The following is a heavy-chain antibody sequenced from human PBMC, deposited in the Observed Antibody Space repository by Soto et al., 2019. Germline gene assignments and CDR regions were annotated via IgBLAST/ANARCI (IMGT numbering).Heavy chain of an antibody. CDR3: AHVPLYGSGFDC. V-gene: IGHV3-9*01. CDR2: ISWNGGAT. D-gene: IGHD3-10*01. Sequence: EVQLVESGGALVQPGGSLRLSCTASGFTFDDYAIHWVRQAPGKGLEWFSGISWNGGATGYADSVKGRFTISRDNAKNSLYLLMSSLSTEDTAMYFCAHVPLYGSGFDCWGQGTLVTVSS. J-gene: IGHJ4*02. CDR1: GFTFDDYA.